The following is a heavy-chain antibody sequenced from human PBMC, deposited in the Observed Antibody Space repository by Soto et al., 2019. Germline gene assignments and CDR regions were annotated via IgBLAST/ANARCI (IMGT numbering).Heavy chain of an antibody. J-gene: IGHJ6*02. CDR2: INHSGST. D-gene: IGHD6-13*01. CDR3: ARGGAAAAIYYYYYYGMGV. CDR1: GGSFSGYY. V-gene: IGHV4-34*01. Sequence: SETLSLTCAVYGGSFSGYYWSWIRQPPGKGLEWIGEINHSGSTNYNPSLKSRVTISVDTSKNQFSLKLSSVTAADTAVYYCARGGAAAAIYYYYYYGMGVWGQGTTVTVSS.